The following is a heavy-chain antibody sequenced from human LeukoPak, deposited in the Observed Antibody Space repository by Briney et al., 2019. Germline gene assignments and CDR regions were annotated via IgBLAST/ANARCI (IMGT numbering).Heavy chain of an antibody. CDR1: GGSFSGYY. CDR3: ARGLYGSGSYYVYY. Sequence: SETLSLTCAVYGGSFSGYYWSWIRQPPGKGLEWIGEINHSGSTNYNPSLKSRVTISVDTSKNQFSLKLSSVTAADTAVYYCARGLYGSGSYYVYYWGQGTLVTVPS. D-gene: IGHD3-10*01. CDR2: INHSGST. V-gene: IGHV4-34*01. J-gene: IGHJ4*02.